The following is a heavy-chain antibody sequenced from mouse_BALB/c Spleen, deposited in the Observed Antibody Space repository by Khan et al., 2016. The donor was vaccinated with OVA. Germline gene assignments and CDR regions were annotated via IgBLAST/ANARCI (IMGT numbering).Heavy chain of an antibody. CDR2: IRNKANGYTT. Sequence: EVQLVESGGGLVQPGGSLRLSCATSGFTFTDYYMSWVRQPPGKALEWLGFIRNKANGYTTEYSASVKGRLTISRDNYQSILYLQMNTLRAEDSATYYCARDGNYFDYWGQGTTLTVSS. CDR1: GFTFTDYY. J-gene: IGHJ2*01. V-gene: IGHV7-3*02. CDR3: ARDGNYFDY.